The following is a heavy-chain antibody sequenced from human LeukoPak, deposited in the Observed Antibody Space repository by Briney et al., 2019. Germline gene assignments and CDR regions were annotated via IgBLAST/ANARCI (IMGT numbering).Heavy chain of an antibody. CDR3: ARHVVIGGYWSDSIRYFDY. CDR2: SWPSDSDT. D-gene: IGHD3-3*01. CDR1: GNTFNTYC. V-gene: IGHV5-51*01. Sequence: GESLKISCKGSGNTFNTYCIGWVRQMPGKGLEWMGISWPSDSDTRYSPSFQGQVTISVDKSTSTAYLQWSSLKASDTAMYYCARHVVIGGYWSDSIRYFDYWGQGTLVTVSS. J-gene: IGHJ4*02.